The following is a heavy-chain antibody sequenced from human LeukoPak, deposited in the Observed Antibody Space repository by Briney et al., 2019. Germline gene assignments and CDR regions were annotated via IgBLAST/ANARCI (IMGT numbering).Heavy chain of an antibody. V-gene: IGHV3-21*01. Sequence: PGGSLRLSCAASGFTFSSYSMNWVRQAPGKGLEWVSYISSSSSYIYYADSVKGRFTISRDNAKNSMYLQMNSLRAEDTAVYYCARDSYSSSWYLLNYWGQGTLVTVSS. D-gene: IGHD6-13*01. CDR1: GFTFSSYS. J-gene: IGHJ4*02. CDR3: ARDSYSSSWYLLNY. CDR2: ISSSSSYI.